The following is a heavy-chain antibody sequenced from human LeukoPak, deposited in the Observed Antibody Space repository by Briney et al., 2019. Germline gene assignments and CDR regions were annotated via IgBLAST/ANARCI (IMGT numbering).Heavy chain of an antibody. D-gene: IGHD6-19*01. CDR2: FDPEDGET. J-gene: IGHJ3*02. Sequence: ASVTVSCKVSGYTLTELSMHWVRQAPGKGLEWMGGFDPEDGETIYAQKFQGRVTMTEDTSTDTAYMELSSLRSEDTAVYYCATGTMLAGRDAFDIWGQGTMVTVSS. CDR1: GYTLTELS. CDR3: ATGTMLAGRDAFDI. V-gene: IGHV1-24*01.